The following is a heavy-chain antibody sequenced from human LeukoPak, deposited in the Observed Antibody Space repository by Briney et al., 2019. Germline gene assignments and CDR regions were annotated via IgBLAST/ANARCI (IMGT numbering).Heavy chain of an antibody. CDR2: ISPDGETI. CDR3: AKINDAFDT. CDR1: GFTFSTIS. D-gene: IGHD3-16*01. V-gene: IGHV3-21*06. J-gene: IGHJ3*02. Sequence: GGSLRLSCEASGFTFSTISMNWVRRAPGKGLEWVSSISPDGETIYHADSVKGRFTTSRDNAKSSLYLQMNSLRAEDTALYYCAKINDAFDTWGQGTMVTVSS.